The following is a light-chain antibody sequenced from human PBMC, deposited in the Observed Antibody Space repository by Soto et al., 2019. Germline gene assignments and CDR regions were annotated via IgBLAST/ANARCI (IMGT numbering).Light chain of an antibody. Sequence: DIQMTQSPSTLSASVGDRVTITCRASQSITNWLAWYQQKPGKAPNLLIYKASTLQGGVPSRFSGSGSGTEFSLTINSLQTDDLATYYCQQYNSYPPTFGPGTKVDIK. CDR3: QQYNSYPPT. CDR2: KAS. V-gene: IGKV1-5*03. J-gene: IGKJ3*01. CDR1: QSITNW.